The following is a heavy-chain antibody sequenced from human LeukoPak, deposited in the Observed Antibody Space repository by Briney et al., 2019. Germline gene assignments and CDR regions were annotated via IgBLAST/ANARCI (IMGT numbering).Heavy chain of an antibody. J-gene: IGHJ6*03. D-gene: IGHD5-18*01. V-gene: IGHV3-21*01. CDR3: ARDGYLSPYYYYYYMDV. Sequence: PGGSLRLSCAASGFTFSSYSMNWVRQAPGKGLEWVSSISSSSSYIYYADSVKGRFTISRNNAKNSLYLQMNSLRAEDTAVYYCARDGYLSPYYYYYYMDVWGKGTTVTVSS. CDR2: ISSSSSYI. CDR1: GFTFSSYS.